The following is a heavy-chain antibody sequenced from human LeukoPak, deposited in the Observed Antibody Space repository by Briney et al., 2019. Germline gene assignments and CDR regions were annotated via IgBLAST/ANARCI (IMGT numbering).Heavy chain of an antibody. CDR2: IYYSGST. V-gene: IGHV4-39*07. J-gene: IGHJ4*02. D-gene: IGHD3-10*01. CDR1: GGSISSSSYY. CDR3: ARDRVTMVRGECYFDY. Sequence: SETLSLTCTVSGGSISSSSYYWGWIRQPPGKGLEWIGSIYYSGSTYYNPSLKSRVTISVDTSKNQFSLKLSSVTAADTAVYYCARDRVTMVRGECYFDYWGQGTLVTVSS.